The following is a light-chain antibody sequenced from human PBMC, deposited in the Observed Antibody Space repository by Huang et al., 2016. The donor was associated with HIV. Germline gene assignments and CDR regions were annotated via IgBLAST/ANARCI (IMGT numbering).Light chain of an antibody. CDR3: MQSLQTPRA. CDR2: LAS. CDR1: QSLLHSRTFNY. Sequence: DIVMTQYPLFLSVSPGEPASISCTSSQSLLHSRTFNYLDWYRQKPGQSTQLLIYLASSQASGVPVRFSGSGSGTNFTLRISAVEPEDAATYYCMQSLQTPRAFGQGTRVEVK. V-gene: IGKV2-28*01. J-gene: IGKJ1*01.